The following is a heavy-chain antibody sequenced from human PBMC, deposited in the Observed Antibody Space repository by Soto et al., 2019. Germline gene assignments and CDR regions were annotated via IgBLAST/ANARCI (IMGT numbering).Heavy chain of an antibody. CDR2: ISAYNGNT. Sequence: ASVKVSCKASGYTFTSYGISWVRQAPGQGLEWMGWISAYNGNTNYAQKLQGRVTMTTDTSTSTAYMELRSLRSDDTAVYYCARDHSSGYYYSPGYWAQGNLVPVSS. V-gene: IGHV1-18*01. J-gene: IGHJ4*02. CDR1: GYTFTSYG. CDR3: ARDHSSGYYYSPGY. D-gene: IGHD3-22*01.